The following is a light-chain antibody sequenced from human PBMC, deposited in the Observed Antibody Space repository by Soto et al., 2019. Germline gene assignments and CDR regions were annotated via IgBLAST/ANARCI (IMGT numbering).Light chain of an antibody. V-gene: IGKV4-1*01. CDR1: QNVLYSSNNNNY. CDR3: QQYYSTPFT. J-gene: IGKJ4*01. CDR2: WAS. Sequence: DIVMTQSPDSLAVSLGERATINCKSSQNVLYSSNNNNYLAWYQQKPGQPPKLLIYWASTRESGVPDRFSGSGSGTDFTLTISSLQAEDVAVYFCQQYYSTPFTFGGGTKVEIK.